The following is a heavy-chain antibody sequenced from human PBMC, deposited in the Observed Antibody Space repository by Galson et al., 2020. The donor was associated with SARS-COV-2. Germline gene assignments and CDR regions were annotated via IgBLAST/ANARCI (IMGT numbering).Heavy chain of an antibody. CDR3: ARLHYGEYAPEAFDI. CDR1: GGSISSGSYY. D-gene: IGHD4-17*01. CDR2: IHTSGST. Sequence: SETLSLTCTVSGGSISSGSYYWSWVRQPAGKGLEWIGRIHTSGSTDYNPSLKSRVTISLDMSKNHLLLTLTSVTAADTAVYYCARLHYGEYAPEAFDIWGPGTRVTVAS. V-gene: IGHV4-61*02. J-gene: IGHJ3*02.